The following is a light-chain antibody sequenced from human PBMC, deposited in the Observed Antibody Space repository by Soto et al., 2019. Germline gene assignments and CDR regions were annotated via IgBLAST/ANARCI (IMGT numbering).Light chain of an antibody. CDR3: QQYDHPPYT. J-gene: IGKJ2*01. CDR2: RAS. V-gene: IGKV3-15*01. CDR1: QSVSAN. Sequence: EIVMTQSPATLSVSPGERVTLSCRASQSVSANLAWYQQKPGQAPRLLIYRASTRATGIPARFSGSGSGTEFTLTVSSLQSEDTATYYCQQYDHPPYTFGQGTKLEIK.